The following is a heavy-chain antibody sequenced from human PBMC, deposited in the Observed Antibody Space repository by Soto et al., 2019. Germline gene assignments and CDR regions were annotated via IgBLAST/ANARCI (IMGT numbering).Heavy chain of an antibody. CDR3: ARGIYCTGGTCGYFFDY. J-gene: IGHJ4*02. CDR1: GGSISSGGYY. Sequence: QVPLQGSGPGLVKPSQTLSLTCTVSGGSISSGGYYWSWIRQHPGKGLEWIGYIYHSGNTYYNPYLESRVTISVDTSKNQFSLKLSSLTAADTAVYYCARGIYCTGGTCGYFFDYWGQGTLVTVSS. D-gene: IGHD2-15*01. CDR2: IYHSGNT. V-gene: IGHV4-31*03.